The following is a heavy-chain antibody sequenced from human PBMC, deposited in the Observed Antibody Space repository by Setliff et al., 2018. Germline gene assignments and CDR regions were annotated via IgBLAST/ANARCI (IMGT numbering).Heavy chain of an antibody. CDR2: IYHSGST. J-gene: IGHJ4*02. V-gene: IGHV4-38-2*02. D-gene: IGHD3-22*01. CDR3: AREYYYDSSGSFDY. Sequence: PSETLSLTCAVSGYSISSGYYWGWIRQPPGKGLEWIGSIYHSGSTYYNPSLKSRVTLSIDTSKNQFSLKLSSVIAADTAVYYCAREYYYDSSGSFDYWGQGTLVTVSS. CDR1: GYSISSGYY.